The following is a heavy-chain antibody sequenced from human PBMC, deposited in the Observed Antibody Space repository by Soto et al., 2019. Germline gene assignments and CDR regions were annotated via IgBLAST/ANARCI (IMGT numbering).Heavy chain of an antibody. CDR2: VSGYNNNA. CDR3: ARGPTLPFLVGAFNFGS. CDR1: GFSFTTYG. V-gene: IGHV1-18*01. Sequence: QVHLVQSGSEVKRPGASVKVSCKASGFSFTTYGFSWVRQAPGQAPEWMGWVSGYNNNASYAQKFEGRVQTATVIFATTVYMELGGLRPGGTAVYFCARGPTLPFLVGAFNFGSWGQGTLGTVSS. J-gene: IGHJ4*02. D-gene: IGHD3-3*01.